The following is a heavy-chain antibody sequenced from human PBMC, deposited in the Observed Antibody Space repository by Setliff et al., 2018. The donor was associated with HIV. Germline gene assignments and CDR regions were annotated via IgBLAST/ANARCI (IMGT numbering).Heavy chain of an antibody. CDR1: GGSISSGSYY. V-gene: IGHV4-61*02. CDR2: IYISGST. CDR3: AREDYYDSSGDAFDI. Sequence: KASETLSLTCTVSGGSISSGSYYWSWIRQSAGKGLEWIGRIYISGSTNYNPALKSRVTISLDTSRNQFSLKLNSVTAADTAVYYCAREDYYDSSGDAFDIWGQGTKVT. D-gene: IGHD3-22*01. J-gene: IGHJ3*02.